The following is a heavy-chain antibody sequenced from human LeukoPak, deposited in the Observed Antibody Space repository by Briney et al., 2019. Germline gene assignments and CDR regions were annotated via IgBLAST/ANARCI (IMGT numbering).Heavy chain of an antibody. V-gene: IGHV3-33*01. CDR3: AREGGYSSSGNFDY. D-gene: IGHD6-6*01. J-gene: IGHJ4*02. CDR2: IWYDGSNK. CDR1: GFTFSSYG. Sequence: GRSLRLSCAASGFTFSSYGMHWVRQAPGKGLEWVAVIWYDGSNKYYADSVKGRFTISRDNSKNTLYLQMNSLRAEDTAVYYCAREGGYSSSGNFDYWGQGTLVTVSS.